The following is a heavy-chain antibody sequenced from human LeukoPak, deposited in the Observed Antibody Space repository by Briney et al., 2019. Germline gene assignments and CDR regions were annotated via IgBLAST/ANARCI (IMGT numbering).Heavy chain of an antibody. V-gene: IGHV3-23*01. CDR3: ARASGTIDPFDC. CDR2: IRGSGDTT. J-gene: IGHJ4*02. Sequence: GGSLRLSCAASGFTFINYAMSWVRQAPGKGLEWVSTIRGSGDTTYHADSVKGRFTISRDNSENTLLLQMNSLRAEDTAVYYCARASGTIDPFDCWGQGTLVTVSS. D-gene: IGHD2-2*01. CDR1: GFTFINYA.